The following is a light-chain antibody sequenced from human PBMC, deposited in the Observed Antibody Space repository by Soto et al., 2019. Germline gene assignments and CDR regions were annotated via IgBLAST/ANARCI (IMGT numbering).Light chain of an antibody. CDR1: PSVSSN. Sequence: IVITQSPATLSGSPGERATLYCRASPSVSSNLAWYQQKPGQAPRLLIYGASTRATGIPARFSGSGSGTEFTLTISSLQSEYFAVYYGQQYNNWPQTFGQGTKVEIK. CDR2: GAS. CDR3: QQYNNWPQT. J-gene: IGKJ1*01. V-gene: IGKV3-15*01.